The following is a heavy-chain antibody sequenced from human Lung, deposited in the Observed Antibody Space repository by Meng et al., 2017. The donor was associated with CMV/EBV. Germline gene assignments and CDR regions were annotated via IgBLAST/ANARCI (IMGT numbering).Heavy chain of an antibody. CDR1: GGSISSSNW. Sequence: PGLVNPSAIFALTCAFSGGSISSSNWWSGVRQPPGKGLEWIGEIYHSGSTNYNPSLKSRVTISVDKSKNQFSLKLSSVTAADTAVYYCASFPPPGKQWLVTDYWGQGTLVTVSS. J-gene: IGHJ4*02. V-gene: IGHV4-4*02. D-gene: IGHD6-19*01. CDR3: ASFPPPGKQWLVTDY. CDR2: IYHSGST.